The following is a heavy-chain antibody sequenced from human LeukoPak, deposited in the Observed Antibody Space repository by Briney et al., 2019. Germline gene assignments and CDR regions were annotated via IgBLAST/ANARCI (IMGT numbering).Heavy chain of an antibody. CDR3: VRDHVSPGLSNWFDP. Sequence: SETLSLTCTVSGGSISYSNSYWGWIRQPPGKGLEWIGNIYFSGSTYYKQSLKSRVTISVDTSKNQFSLKVTSVTASDTAMYYCVRDHVSPGLSNWFDPWGQGTLVTVSS. CDR1: GGSISYSNSY. CDR2: IYFSGST. J-gene: IGHJ5*02. V-gene: IGHV4-39*07. D-gene: IGHD3-16*01.